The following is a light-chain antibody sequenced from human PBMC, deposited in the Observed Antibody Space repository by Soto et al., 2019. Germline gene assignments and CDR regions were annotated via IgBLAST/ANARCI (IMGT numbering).Light chain of an antibody. CDR2: AAS. J-gene: IGKJ1*01. CDR3: QQTYSSVWT. CDR1: QSISSY. V-gene: IGKV1-39*01. Sequence: DIQITQSPSSLSASVGDRVTITCRASQSISSYLNWYQQKPGRAPNLLIYAASTLQSGVPSRFSGSGSGTDFTLTISSLQPEDFATYYCQQTYSSVWTFGQGTKVDIK.